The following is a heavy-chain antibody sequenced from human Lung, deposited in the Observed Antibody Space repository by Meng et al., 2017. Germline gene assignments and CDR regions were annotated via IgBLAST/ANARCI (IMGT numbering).Heavy chain of an antibody. CDR3: ARGGVTTDD. Sequence: ELPLVESGGGLVSRGGSLRLSCAAFGFTFSTHWMRWVRQVPGKGLEWGSRITGDGSSTIYADSVQGRFTMSRDNAKNTLSLQMNSLRAEDTAVYYCARGGVTTDDWGQGTLVTVSS. D-gene: IGHD4-17*01. V-gene: IGHV3-74*01. CDR1: GFTFSTHW. J-gene: IGHJ4*02. CDR2: ITGDGSST.